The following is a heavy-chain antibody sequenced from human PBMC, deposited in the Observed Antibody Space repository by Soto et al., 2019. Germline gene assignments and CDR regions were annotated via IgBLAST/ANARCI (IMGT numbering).Heavy chain of an antibody. V-gene: IGHV1-69*11. J-gene: IGHJ3*02. CDR2: IIPILGTA. Sequence: QVQLVQSGAEVKKPGSSVKVSCKASGGTFSSYAISWVRQAPGQGLEWMGGIIPILGTANYAQKFQGRVTITAEESTSKAYMELSSLRSEDTAVYYCARRIVYYYGSGRPNDAFDIWGQGTMVTVSS. D-gene: IGHD3-10*01. CDR3: ARRIVYYYGSGRPNDAFDI. CDR1: GGTFSSYA.